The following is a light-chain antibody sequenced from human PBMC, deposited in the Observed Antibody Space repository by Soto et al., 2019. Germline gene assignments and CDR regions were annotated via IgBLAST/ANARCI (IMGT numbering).Light chain of an antibody. CDR2: DAS. CDR3: QQRSNWWT. CDR1: QSVSRK. Sequence: EIVMTQSPATLSVSPGERATLSCRASQSVSRKLAWYQQKPGQAPRLLIYDASNRATGIPARFSGSGSGTDFTLTISSLEPEDFAVYYCQQRSNWWTFGQGTKVDIK. V-gene: IGKV3-11*01. J-gene: IGKJ1*01.